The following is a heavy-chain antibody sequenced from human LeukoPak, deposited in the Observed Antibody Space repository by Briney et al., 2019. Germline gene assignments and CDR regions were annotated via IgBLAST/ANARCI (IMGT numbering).Heavy chain of an antibody. CDR2: IYYSGST. CDR1: GYSISNAYY. Sequence: PSETLSLTCSVSGYSISNAYYWGWIRQPPGKGLEWIGSIYYSGSTYYNPSLKSRVTISVDTSKNQFSLKLSSVTAADTAVYYCARVVLGSCSGGSCYSGDYYYYMDVWGKGTTVTVSS. V-gene: IGHV4-38-2*02. D-gene: IGHD2-15*01. J-gene: IGHJ6*03. CDR3: ARVVLGSCSGGSCYSGDYYYYMDV.